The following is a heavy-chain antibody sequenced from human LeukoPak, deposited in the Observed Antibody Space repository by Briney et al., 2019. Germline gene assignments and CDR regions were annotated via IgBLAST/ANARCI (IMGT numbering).Heavy chain of an antibody. J-gene: IGHJ4*02. CDR3: ARGSLGDILTGPYYFDY. CDR2: IYSGGYT. D-gene: IGHD3-9*01. V-gene: IGHV3-53*01. CDR1: GGSISSGSYY. Sequence: ETLSLTCTVSGGSISSGSYYWGWIRQAPGKGLEWVSVIYSGGYTYYTDSVKGRFTISRDNSKSTLYLQMNSLRAEDTAVYYCARGSLGDILTGPYYFDYWGQGTLVTVSS.